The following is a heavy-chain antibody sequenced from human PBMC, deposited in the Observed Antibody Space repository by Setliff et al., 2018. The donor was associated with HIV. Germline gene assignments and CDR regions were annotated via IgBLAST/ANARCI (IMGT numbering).Heavy chain of an antibody. CDR2: IYHSGTT. CDR1: AYSISSGYY. Sequence: LSLTCAVSAYSISSGYYWGWIRQPPGKGLEWIGSIYHSGTTYYNPSLKSRVTISVDTSKNQFSLKLSSVTAADTAVYYCARQGGYSGYGFYYYYYYMDVWGKGTTVTVSS. V-gene: IGHV4-38-2*01. J-gene: IGHJ6*03. CDR3: ARQGGYSGYGFYYYYYYMDV. D-gene: IGHD5-12*01.